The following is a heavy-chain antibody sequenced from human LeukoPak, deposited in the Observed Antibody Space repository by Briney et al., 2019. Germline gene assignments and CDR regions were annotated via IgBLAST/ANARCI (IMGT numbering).Heavy chain of an antibody. CDR2: IISNSGAI. Sequence: GGSLRLSCATSGFTFSNFAMNWVRQAPGKGLEWVSYIISNSGAIFYADSVKGRFTVSRDSAKNSLYLQMNSLRAEDTAVYYCARGDYDDSSGNFNDAFDIWGQGTMVTV. CDR3: ARGDYDDSSGNFNDAFDI. D-gene: IGHD3-22*01. CDR1: GFTFSNFA. V-gene: IGHV3-48*04. J-gene: IGHJ3*02.